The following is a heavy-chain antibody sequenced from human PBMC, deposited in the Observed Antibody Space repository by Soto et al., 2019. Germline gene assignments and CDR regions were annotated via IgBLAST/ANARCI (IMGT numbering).Heavy chain of an antibody. J-gene: IGHJ6*02. CDR3: ARGDYGSGVDYGMDV. CDR2: IYYSGST. CDR1: GGSISSYY. Sequence: SETLSLTCTVSGGSISSYYWSWIRQPPGKGLEWIGYIYYSGSTNYNPSLKSRVTISVDTSKNQFSLKLSSVTAADTAVYYCARGDYGSGVDYGMDVWGQGTTVTVSS. V-gene: IGHV4-59*01. D-gene: IGHD3-10*01.